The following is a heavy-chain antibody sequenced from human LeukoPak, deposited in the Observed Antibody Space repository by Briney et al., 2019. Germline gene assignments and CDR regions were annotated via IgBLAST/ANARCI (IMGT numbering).Heavy chain of an antibody. V-gene: IGHV4-59*01. CDR2: VYYSGST. CDR3: GRGPKAGGPHHDMDV. D-gene: IGHD2-15*01. J-gene: IGHJ6*02. Sequence: SETLSLTCTVSGGSISSYYWSWIRQPPGKGLEWIGYVYYSGSTNYNPSLKSRVTISVDTSKNQFSLKLTSVTAADTAVYYCGRGPKAGGPHHDMDVWGRGTTVTVSS. CDR1: GGSISSYY.